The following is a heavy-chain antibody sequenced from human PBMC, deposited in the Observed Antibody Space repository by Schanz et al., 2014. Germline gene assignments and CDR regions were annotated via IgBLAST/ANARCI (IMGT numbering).Heavy chain of an antibody. V-gene: IGHV3-11*06. J-gene: IGHJ6*02. Sequence: QVQLVESGGGLVKSGGSLRLSCVASGFTFSDYYMSWIRQAPGKGLEWVSYISSSSSYTNYADSVKGRFTISRDNAKNSLYLQMNSLRAEDTAVYYCARSYSSGWYPYYYGMDVWGQGTTVTVSS. D-gene: IGHD6-19*01. CDR3: ARSYSSGWYPYYYGMDV. CDR2: ISSSSSYT. CDR1: GFTFSDYY.